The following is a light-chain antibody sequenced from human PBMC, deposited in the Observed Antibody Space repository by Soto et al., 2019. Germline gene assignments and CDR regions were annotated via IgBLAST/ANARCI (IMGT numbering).Light chain of an antibody. V-gene: IGKV1-5*01. CDR1: ESVNSW. J-gene: IGKJ1*01. CDR2: DAS. Sequence: DIQMTQSPSTLSAFEGDRVTITCRASESVNSWLAWYQQKLGKPPKFLIYDASTLERGVPSRFSGSGFGTEFTLTISSLQPDDFATYYCQQYNSYWTLGQGTKVDIK. CDR3: QQYNSYWT.